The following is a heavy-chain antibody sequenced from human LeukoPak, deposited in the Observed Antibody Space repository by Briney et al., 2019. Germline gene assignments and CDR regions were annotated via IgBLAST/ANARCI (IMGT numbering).Heavy chain of an antibody. J-gene: IGHJ4*02. V-gene: IGHV3-23*01. D-gene: IGHD3-10*01. CDR1: GVTFNSYA. CDR3: AKARTTSGISPSD. CDR2: IGGSGGST. Sequence: PGGSLRLSCAASGVTFNSYAMSWVRQAPGKGLEWVSNIGGSGGSTYYADSVKGRFTISRDNSKNTLYLQMNSLRAEDTAVYYCAKARTTSGISPSDWGQGTLVTVSS.